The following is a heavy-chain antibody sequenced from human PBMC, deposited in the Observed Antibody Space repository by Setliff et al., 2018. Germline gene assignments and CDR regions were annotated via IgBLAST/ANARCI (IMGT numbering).Heavy chain of an antibody. Sequence: ETLSLTCTVAGGSISSYYWSWRRQPAGKGLEWIGHIYIGGSANYNPPLKSRVTMSLATSENQFSLQLNSVTAADMAAYYCAREQWLDPPGYYYMDVWAKGTTVTVSS. J-gene: IGHJ6*03. CDR3: AREQWLDPPGYYYMDV. V-gene: IGHV4-4*07. D-gene: IGHD6-19*01. CDR1: GGSISSYY. CDR2: IYIGGSA.